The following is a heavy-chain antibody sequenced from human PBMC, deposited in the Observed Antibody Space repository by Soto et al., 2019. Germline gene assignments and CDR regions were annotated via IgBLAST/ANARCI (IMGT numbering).Heavy chain of an antibody. CDR2: IIPIFGTA. Sequence: GPSVKVSCKASGGTFSSYAISWVRQAPGQGLEWMGGIIPIFGTANYAQKFQGRVTITADESTSTAYMELSSLRSEDTAVYYCARGAGCRSYWAATDYWGQGTLVTVSS. J-gene: IGHJ4*02. V-gene: IGHV1-69*13. CDR1: GGTFSSYA. CDR3: ARGAGCRSYWAATDY. D-gene: IGHD2-15*01.